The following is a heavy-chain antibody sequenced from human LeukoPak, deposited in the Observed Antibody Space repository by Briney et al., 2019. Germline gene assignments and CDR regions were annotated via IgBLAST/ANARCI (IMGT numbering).Heavy chain of an antibody. V-gene: IGHV3-53*01. CDR3: ARIVADAFDI. CDR1: GFTVSSNY. J-gene: IGHJ3*02. CDR2: IYSGGST. Sequence: PGGSLRLSCAASGFTVSSNYMSWVRHAPGKGLEWVSVIYSGGSTYYADSVKGRFTISRDNSKNTLYLQMNSLRAEDTAVYYCARIVADAFDIWGQGTMVTVSS. D-gene: IGHD1-26*01.